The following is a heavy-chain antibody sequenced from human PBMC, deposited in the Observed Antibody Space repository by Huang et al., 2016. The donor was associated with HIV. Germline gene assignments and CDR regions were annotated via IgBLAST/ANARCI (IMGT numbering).Heavy chain of an antibody. CDR3: ARQVDGFRSHFDF. V-gene: IGHV5-51*01. J-gene: IGHJ4*02. D-gene: IGHD5-18*01. Sequence: EVLLVQSGAELKEPGESLKISCKASGYGFRSYWIGWVRQKPGKGLGWVGIIYPRDSETKYRPSFDGQVTISADKSTRTAYLQWESLKAPDTAIYFCARQVDGFRSHFDFWGQGTLVSVSS. CDR2: IYPRDSET. CDR1: GYGFRSYW.